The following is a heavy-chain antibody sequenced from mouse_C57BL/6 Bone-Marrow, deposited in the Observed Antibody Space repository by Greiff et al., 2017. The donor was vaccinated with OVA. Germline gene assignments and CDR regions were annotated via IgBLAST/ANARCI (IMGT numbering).Heavy chain of an antibody. CDR2: ISNGGGST. Sequence: EVQLVESGGGLVQPGGSLKLSCAASGFTFSDYYMYWVRQTPEKRLEWVAYISNGGGSTYYPDTVKGRFTISRDNAKNTLYLQMSRLKSEDTAMYYCARQGVTGTDYFDYWGQGTTLTVSS. V-gene: IGHV5-12*01. CDR1: GFTFSDYY. J-gene: IGHJ2*01. CDR3: ARQGVTGTDYFDY. D-gene: IGHD4-1*01.